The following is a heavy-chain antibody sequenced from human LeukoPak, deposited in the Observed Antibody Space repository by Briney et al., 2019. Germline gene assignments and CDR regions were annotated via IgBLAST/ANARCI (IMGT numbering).Heavy chain of an antibody. V-gene: IGHV4-59*01. Sequence: PSETLSLTCTVSGGSISSYYWSWIRQPPGKGLEWTGYIYYSGSTNYNPSLKSRVTISVDTSKNQFSLKLSSVTAADTAVYYCARDRPSSGQDYWGQGTLVTVSS. CDR1: GGSISSYY. CDR3: ARDRPSSGQDY. D-gene: IGHD6-19*01. J-gene: IGHJ4*02. CDR2: IYYSGST.